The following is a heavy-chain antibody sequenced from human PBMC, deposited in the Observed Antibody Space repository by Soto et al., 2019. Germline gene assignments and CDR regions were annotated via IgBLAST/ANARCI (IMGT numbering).Heavy chain of an antibody. CDR1: GLTFTSSS. D-gene: IGHD4-17*01. CDR2: ISENGDRQ. V-gene: IGHV3-30-3*01. J-gene: IGHJ4*02. CDR3: ARRLETTVSALGY. Sequence: QVQLVQSGGGVVQAGNSLRLSCTASGLTFTSSSFHWVRQAPGKGLEWVAVISENGDRQYSTESVRGRFLISRDSSKNTVDLQMNSLRPEDTGVYFCARRLETTVSALGYGGQGALVTVSS.